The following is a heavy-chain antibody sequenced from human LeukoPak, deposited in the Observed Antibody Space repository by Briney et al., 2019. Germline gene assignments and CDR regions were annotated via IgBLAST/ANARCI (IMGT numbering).Heavy chain of an antibody. J-gene: IGHJ4*02. CDR2: ISLSSGST. Sequence: VGSLRLSCVVSGFPFSTYEMSWARQTPGQGLEWVSTISLSSGSTYYANTLKGRVTISRDNSRNTLYLLMTSRRAEDTAVYYCAKGSALDSWGQGTLVTVSS. CDR1: GFPFSTYE. CDR3: AKGSALDS. V-gene: IGHV3-23*01.